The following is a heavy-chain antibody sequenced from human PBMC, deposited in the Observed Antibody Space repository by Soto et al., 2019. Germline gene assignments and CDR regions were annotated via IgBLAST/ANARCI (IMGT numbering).Heavy chain of an antibody. J-gene: IGHJ6*02. D-gene: IGHD5-12*01. V-gene: IGHV3-23*01. Sequence: QPGGSLRLSCAASGFTFSSYAMSWVRQARGKGLEWVSAISGSGGSTYYADSVKGRFTISRDNSKNTLYLQMNSLRAEDTAVYYSAHPVSGDYYYGMDVWGQGTTVTVSS. CDR3: AHPVSGDYYYGMDV. CDR1: GFTFSSYA. CDR2: ISGSGGST.